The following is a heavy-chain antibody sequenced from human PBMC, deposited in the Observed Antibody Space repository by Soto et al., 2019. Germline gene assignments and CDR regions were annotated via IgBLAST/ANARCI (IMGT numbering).Heavy chain of an antibody. CDR3: AREGFSGYYYSSGYYQD. Sequence: PSQTLSLTCVISGVSVSSNGAAWNSSRQSPSRGLEWLGRTYYRSRWYNAYAVSVKSRITINPDTSTNHFCLQLNSVTPEDTAVYYCAREGFSGYYYSSGYYQDWGQGTLVTVSS. J-gene: IGHJ4*02. CDR1: GVSVSSNGAA. CDR2: TYYRSRWYN. D-gene: IGHD3-22*01. V-gene: IGHV6-1*01.